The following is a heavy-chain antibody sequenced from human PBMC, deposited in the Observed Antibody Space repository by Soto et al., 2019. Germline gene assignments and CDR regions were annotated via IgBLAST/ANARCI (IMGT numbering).Heavy chain of an antibody. V-gene: IGHV1-69*02. J-gene: IGHJ5*02. CDR3: ARAPIVATVTTNWFDP. D-gene: IGHD4-17*01. CDR2: IIPILGIA. Sequence: ASVKVSCKASGGTFSSYTISWVRQAPGQGLEWMGRIIPILGIANYAQKFQGRVTITADKSTSTAYMELSSLRSEDTAVYYCARAPIVATVTTNWFDPWGQGTLVTVSS. CDR1: GGTFSSYT.